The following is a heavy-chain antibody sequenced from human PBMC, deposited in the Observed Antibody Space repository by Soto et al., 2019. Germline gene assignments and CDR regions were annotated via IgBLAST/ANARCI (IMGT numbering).Heavy chain of an antibody. CDR2: INAGNGNT. V-gene: IGHV1-3*01. CDR1: GYTFTSYA. CDR3: AKEATHYCYYQDV. J-gene: IGHJ6*03. D-gene: IGHD1-26*01. Sequence: VASVKVSCKASGYTFTSYAMHWARQAPGQRLEWMGWINAGNGNTKYSQKFQGRVTITRDTSASTAYMELSSLRSEDTAVYYCAKEATHYCYYQDVCSRRTTVIGS.